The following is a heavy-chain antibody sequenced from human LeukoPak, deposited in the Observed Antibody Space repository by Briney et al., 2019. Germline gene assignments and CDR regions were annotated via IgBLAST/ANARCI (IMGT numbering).Heavy chain of an antibody. J-gene: IGHJ4*02. CDR3: ARLRGGPHIGSYGYYVDY. CDR2: MNPNSGNT. Sequence: ASVKVSCKASGYTFTSYDINWVRQATGQGLEWMGWMNPNSGNTGYAQKFQGRVTMTRNTSISTAYMELSSLRSEDTAVYCCARLRGGPHIGSYGYYVDYWGQGTLVTVSS. CDR1: GYTFTSYD. V-gene: IGHV1-8*01. D-gene: IGHD5-18*01.